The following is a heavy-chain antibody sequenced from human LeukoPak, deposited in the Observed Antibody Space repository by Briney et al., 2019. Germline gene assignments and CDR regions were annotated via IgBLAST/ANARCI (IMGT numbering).Heavy chain of an antibody. CDR2: IYSGGST. J-gene: IGHJ4*02. CDR3: ARASYYYDSSGYYHGFDY. CDR1: GFTFSSNY. V-gene: IGHV3-53*01. D-gene: IGHD3-22*01. Sequence: GGSLRLSCAASGFTFSSNYMSWVRQAPGKGLEWVSVIYSGGSTYYADSVKGRFTISRDNSKNTMYLQMNSLRAEDTAVYYCARASYYYDSSGYYHGFDYWGQGTLVTVSS.